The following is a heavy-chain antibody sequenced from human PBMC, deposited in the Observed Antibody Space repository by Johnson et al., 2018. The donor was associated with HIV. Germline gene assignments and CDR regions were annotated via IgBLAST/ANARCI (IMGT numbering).Heavy chain of an antibody. J-gene: IGHJ3*02. V-gene: IGHV3-30-3*01. CDR1: GFTFSSYP. CDR3: ARAHDAFDI. CDR2: LSYDGSKK. Sequence: QVQLVESGGGVVQPGRSLRLSCAASGFTFSSYPLHWVRQAPGKGLEWVAVLSYDGSKKNYADSVKGQFTISRDNSKNTLYLQMNSLRAEDTAVYYCARAHDAFDIWGQGTMVTVSS.